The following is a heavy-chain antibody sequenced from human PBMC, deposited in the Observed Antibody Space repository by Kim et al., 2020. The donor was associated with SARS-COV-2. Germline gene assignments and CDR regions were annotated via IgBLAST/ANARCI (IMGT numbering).Heavy chain of an antibody. CDR2: ITGSGGNT. D-gene: IGHD6-19*01. V-gene: IGHV3-23*01. CDR3: AKDRRIAVAKNWFDP. CDR1: GFTFSSYA. J-gene: IGHJ5*02. Sequence: GGSLRLSCAASGFTFSSYAMRWVRQAPGKGLEWVAAITGSGGNTYYADSVKGRFTISRDNSKNTLYLQMNSLRAEDTAVYYCAKDRRIAVAKNWFDPWGQRPLVTVPS.